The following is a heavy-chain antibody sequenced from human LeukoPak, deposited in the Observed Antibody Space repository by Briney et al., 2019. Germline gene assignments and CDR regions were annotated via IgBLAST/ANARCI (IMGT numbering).Heavy chain of an antibody. CDR1: GFTVSSNY. V-gene: IGHV3-66*01. J-gene: IGHJ4*02. CDR2: IYSGGST. CDR3: ARDHDSSDDHNFDY. D-gene: IGHD3-22*01. Sequence: PGGSLRLSCAASGFTVSSNYMSWVRQAPGKGLEWVSVIYSGGSTYYADSVKGRFTISRDNSKNTLYLQMNSLRAEDTAVYYCARDHDSSDDHNFDYWGQGTQVTVSS.